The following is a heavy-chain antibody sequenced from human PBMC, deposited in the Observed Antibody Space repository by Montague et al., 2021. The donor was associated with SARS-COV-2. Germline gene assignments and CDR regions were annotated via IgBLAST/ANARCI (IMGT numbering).Heavy chain of an antibody. CDR1: GFTFSSYG. J-gene: IGHJ4*02. V-gene: IGHV3-23*01. CDR2: ISDSGGST. Sequence: SLRLFCAASGFTFSSYGMTWVRQAPGKGLEWVSTISDSGGSTYYADSVKGRFTISRDNSKNTLYLQMNSLRAEDTAVYYCANRGVRYFDAQGVWYYFDYWGQGTLVTVSS. D-gene: IGHD3-9*01. CDR3: ANRGVRYFDAQGVWYYFDY.